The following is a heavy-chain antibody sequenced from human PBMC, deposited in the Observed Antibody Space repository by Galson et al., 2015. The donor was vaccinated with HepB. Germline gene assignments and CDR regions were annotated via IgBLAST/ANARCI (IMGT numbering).Heavy chain of an antibody. D-gene: IGHD5-18*01. Sequence: SETLSLTCTVSGGSISSSSYYWGWIRQPPGKGLEWIGSIYYSGRTYYNPSLKSRVTISVDTSKNQFSLKLSSVTAADTAVYYCASPDAGDTAMVGYWGQGTLVTVSS. V-gene: IGHV4-39*01. CDR1: GGSISSSSYY. J-gene: IGHJ4*02. CDR2: IYYSGRT. CDR3: ASPDAGDTAMVGY.